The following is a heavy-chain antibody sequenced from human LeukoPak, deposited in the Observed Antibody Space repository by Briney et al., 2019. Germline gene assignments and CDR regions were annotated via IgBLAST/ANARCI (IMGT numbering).Heavy chain of an antibody. CDR3: ARDHRIREYYYYYYMDV. V-gene: IGHV1-46*01. CDR1: GYTFTSYY. Sequence: PEASVKVSCKASGYTFTSYYMHWVRQAPGQGLEWMGIINPSGGSTIYAQKFQGRVTMTRDMSTSTVYMELSSLRSEDTAVYYCARDHRIREYYYYYYMDVWGKGTTVTVSS. CDR2: INPSGGST. J-gene: IGHJ6*03.